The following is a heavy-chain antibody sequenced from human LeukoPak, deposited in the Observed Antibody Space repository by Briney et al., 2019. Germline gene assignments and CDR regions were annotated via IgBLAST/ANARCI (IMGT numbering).Heavy chain of an antibody. J-gene: IGHJ5*02. D-gene: IGHD6-25*01. CDR3: TKEPHISGYHNPSWFDP. CDR2: VRGSGGST. CDR1: GFTFSSYA. V-gene: IGHV3-23*01. Sequence: PGWSLRLSCAASGFTFSSYAMIWVRQAPGKGLEWLSAVRGSGGSTYYADSVVRRFTISKVNCNNQQYLQLNTLRADGPAVYYLTKEPHISGYHNPSWFDPWGQGTLVTVSS.